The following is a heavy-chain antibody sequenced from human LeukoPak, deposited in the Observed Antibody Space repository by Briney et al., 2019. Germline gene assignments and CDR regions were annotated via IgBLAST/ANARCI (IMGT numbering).Heavy chain of an antibody. V-gene: IGHV3-23*01. CDR2: ISGSGGST. Sequence: GGSLRLSCAASGFTFNSYAMSWVRQAPGKGLEWVSVISGSGGSTYYADSVKGRFTISRDNSKNTLYLQMNSLRAEDTAVYYCAKVTTYDFWSGYYIEGIHFDYWGQGTLVTVSS. CDR1: GFTFNSYA. J-gene: IGHJ4*02. D-gene: IGHD3-3*01. CDR3: AKVTTYDFWSGYYIEGIHFDY.